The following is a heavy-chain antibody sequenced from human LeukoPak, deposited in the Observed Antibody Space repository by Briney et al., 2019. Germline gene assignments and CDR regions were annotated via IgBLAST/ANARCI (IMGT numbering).Heavy chain of an antibody. Sequence: ASVKVSCKASGYTFTGYYMHWVRQAPGQGLEWMGWINPNSGGTNYAQKFQGRVTMTRDTSISTAYMELSRLRSDDTAVYYCARDALIGGYFDYWGQGTLVTVSS. J-gene: IGHJ4*02. V-gene: IGHV1-2*02. CDR1: GYTFTGYY. CDR3: ARDALIGGYFDY. CDR2: INPNSGGT.